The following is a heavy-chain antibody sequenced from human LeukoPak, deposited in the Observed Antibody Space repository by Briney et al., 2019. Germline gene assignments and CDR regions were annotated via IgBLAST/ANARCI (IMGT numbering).Heavy chain of an antibody. Sequence: GGSLRLSRAASGFTFDDYAMHWVRQAPGKGLEWVSGISWNSGSRGYADSVKGRSTISRDNAKNSLYLQMNSLRAEDTALYYCAKGYYTVTAYYYYGMDVWGQGTTVTVSS. CDR1: GFTFDDYA. CDR3: AKGYYTVTAYYYYGMDV. J-gene: IGHJ6*02. D-gene: IGHD4-17*01. CDR2: ISWNSGSR. V-gene: IGHV3-9*01.